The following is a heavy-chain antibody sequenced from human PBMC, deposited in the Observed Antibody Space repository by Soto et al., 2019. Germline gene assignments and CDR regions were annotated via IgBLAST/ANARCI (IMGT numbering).Heavy chain of an antibody. D-gene: IGHD6-19*01. V-gene: IGHV1-24*01. J-gene: IGHJ4*02. Sequence: ASVKVSCKVSGYTLTELSMHWVRQAPGKGLEWMGGFDPEDGETIYAQKFQGRVTMTEDTSTDTAYMELRSLRSDDTAVYYCARVGIAVAGMESVYWGQGTLVTVSS. CDR1: GYTLTELS. CDR3: ARVGIAVAGMESVY. CDR2: FDPEDGET.